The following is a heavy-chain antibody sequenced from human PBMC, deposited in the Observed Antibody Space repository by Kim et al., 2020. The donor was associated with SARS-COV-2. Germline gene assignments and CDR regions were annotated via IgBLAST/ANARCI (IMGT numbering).Heavy chain of an antibody. D-gene: IGHD2-15*01. V-gene: IGHV3-21*04. CDR1: GFTFSSYS. Sequence: GGSLRLSCAASGFTFSSYSMNWVRQAPGKGLEWVSSISSSSSYIYYADSVKGRFTISRDNAKNSLYLQMNSLRAEDTAVYYCASPSGGSFHYYYYYGMDVWGQGTTVTVSS. CDR2: ISSSSSYI. CDR3: ASPSGGSFHYYYYYGMDV. J-gene: IGHJ6*02.